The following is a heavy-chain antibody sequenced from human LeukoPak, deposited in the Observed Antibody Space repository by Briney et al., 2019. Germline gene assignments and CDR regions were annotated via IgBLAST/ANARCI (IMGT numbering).Heavy chain of an antibody. CDR2: INHSGST. CDR3: ASSGQQQPYAFDI. J-gene: IGHJ3*02. D-gene: IGHD6-13*01. CDR1: GGSFSGYY. V-gene: IGHV4-34*09. Sequence: SETLSLTCAVYGGSFSGYYWSWIRQPPGKGLEWIGEINHSGSTYYNPSLKSRVTISVDTSKNQFSLKLSSVTAADTAVYYCASSGQQQPYAFDIWGRGTMVTVSS.